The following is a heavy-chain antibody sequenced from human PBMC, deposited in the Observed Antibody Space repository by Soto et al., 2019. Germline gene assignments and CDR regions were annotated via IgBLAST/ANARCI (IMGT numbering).Heavy chain of an antibody. Sequence: QVQLQQWGAGLLKPSETLSLTCAVYGGSFSGYYWSWIRQPPGKGLEWIGEINHSGSTNYNPSLKRRLTIQVDPSRHQSSRKLSSVTAADTAVYYCARVTGRYYYGMDVWGQGTTVTVSS. CDR3: ARVTGRYYYGMDV. CDR1: GGSFSGYY. V-gene: IGHV4-34*01. J-gene: IGHJ6*02. CDR2: INHSGST.